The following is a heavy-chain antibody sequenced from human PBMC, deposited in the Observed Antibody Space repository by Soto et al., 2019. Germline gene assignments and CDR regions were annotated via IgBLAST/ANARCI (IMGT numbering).Heavy chain of an antibody. V-gene: IGHV4-59*01. CDR2: IYYSGST. Sequence: SETLSLTCTVSGGSISSYYWSWIRQPPGKGLEWIGYIYYSGSTNYNPSLKSRVTISVDTSKNQFSLKLSSVTAADTAVYYCARSKRGKWELLFDYRGQRTLVTVSS. CDR3: ARSKRGKWELLFDY. CDR1: GGSISSYY. D-gene: IGHD1-26*01. J-gene: IGHJ4*02.